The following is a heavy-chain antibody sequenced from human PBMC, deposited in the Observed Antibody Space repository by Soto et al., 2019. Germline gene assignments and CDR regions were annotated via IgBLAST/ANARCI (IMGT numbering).Heavy chain of an antibody. V-gene: IGHV5-51*01. Sequence: PGESLKISCMGSGYKVSTWHNFTSYWIAWVRQMHGEGLEWMGIIYPGDSDTRYSPSFQGQVTISADKSINSVYLQWSSLKASDTAMYYCARPIGALSTTDFTYWGQGTLVTV. J-gene: IGHJ4*02. CDR3: ARPIGALSTTDFTY. D-gene: IGHD3-22*01. CDR1: GYKVSTWHNFTSYW. CDR2: IYPGDSDT.